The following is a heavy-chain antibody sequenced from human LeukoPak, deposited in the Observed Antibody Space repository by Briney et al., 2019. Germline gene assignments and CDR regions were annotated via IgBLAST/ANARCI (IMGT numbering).Heavy chain of an antibody. CDR1: GYTFTSCY. D-gene: IGHD2-21*02. CDR2: INPSGGST. V-gene: IGHV1-46*01. CDR3: VRDQLYCGGDCYSGYFDY. J-gene: IGHJ4*02. Sequence: ASVKVSCKASGYTFTSCYMHWVRQAPGQGLEWMGIINPSGGSTSYAQKFQGRVTMTRDTSTSTVYMELSSLRSEDTAVYYCVRDQLYCGGDCYSGYFDYWGQGTLVTVSS.